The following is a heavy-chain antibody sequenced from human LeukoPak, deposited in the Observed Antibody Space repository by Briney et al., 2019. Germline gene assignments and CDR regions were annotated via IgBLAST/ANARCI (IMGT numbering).Heavy chain of an antibody. Sequence: GASVKVSFKASGYTFTDYYMHWVRQAPGQGLEWMGWIIPNSGGTNYAQKFQGRVTMTRDTSISTAYMELSRLRSDDTAVYYCAFRRRDGYTFGYWGQGTLVTVSS. CDR1: GYTFTDYY. V-gene: IGHV1-2*02. CDR3: AFRRRDGYTFGY. CDR2: IIPNSGGT. J-gene: IGHJ4*02. D-gene: IGHD5-24*01.